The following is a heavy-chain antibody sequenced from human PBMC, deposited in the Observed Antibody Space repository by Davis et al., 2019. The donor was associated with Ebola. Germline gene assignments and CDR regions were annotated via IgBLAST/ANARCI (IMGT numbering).Heavy chain of an antibody. CDR3: AKRSGNYAFDI. D-gene: IGHD3-10*01. V-gene: IGHV3-23*01. J-gene: IGHJ3*02. CDR1: GFTFSNAW. CDR2: ISSSGGST. Sequence: GGSLRLSCAASGFTFSNAWMSWVRQAPGKGLEWVSAISSSGGSTYYADSVKGRFTISRDNSRNTLYVQMNSLRAEDTAVYYCAKRSGNYAFDIWGQGTMVTVSS.